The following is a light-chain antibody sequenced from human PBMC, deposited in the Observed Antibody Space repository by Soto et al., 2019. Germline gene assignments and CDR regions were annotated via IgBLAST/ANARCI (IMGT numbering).Light chain of an antibody. CDR2: DAS. CDR1: HDISKC. CDR3: QQLFMYPPT. Sequence: DIQVTQSPSSLSASVGDRVTITCQASHDISKCLNWYQQKAGEAPKLLIYDASNLETGVPSRFSGLGTGTDFTLTVSSLQPEDFATYYCQQLFMYPPTFGPGTKVDIK. V-gene: IGKV1-33*01. J-gene: IGKJ3*01.